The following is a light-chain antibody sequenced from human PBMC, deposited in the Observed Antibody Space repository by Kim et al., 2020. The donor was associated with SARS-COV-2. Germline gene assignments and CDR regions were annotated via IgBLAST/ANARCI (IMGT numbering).Light chain of an antibody. V-gene: IGLV2-8*01. J-gene: IGLJ3*02. Sequence: GQSVTVSWTGTTSDVGGYNYVSWYQPHPGKAPKLMIYEVSKRPSGVPDRFSGSKSGNTASLAVSGLQAEDEADYYCSSYAGSNSWLFGGGTQLTVL. CDR1: TSDVGGYNY. CDR3: SSYAGSNSWL. CDR2: EVS.